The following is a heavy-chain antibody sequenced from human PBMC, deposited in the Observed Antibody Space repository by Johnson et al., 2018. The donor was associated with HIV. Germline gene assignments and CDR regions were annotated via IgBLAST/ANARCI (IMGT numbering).Heavy chain of an antibody. V-gene: IGHV3-15*01. D-gene: IGHD5-12*01. CDR2: IKSKTDGGTA. J-gene: IGHJ3*02. CDR1: GFTFSNAW. CDR3: AKDPMVATPANAFDI. Sequence: EQLVESGGGMVKPGGSLRLSCAASGFTFSNAWMSWVRQAPGKGLEWVGRIKSKTDGGTADHAAPVKGRFTISRDDSKSTLYLQMNSLRAEDTAVYYCAKDPMVATPANAFDIWGQGTMVTVSS.